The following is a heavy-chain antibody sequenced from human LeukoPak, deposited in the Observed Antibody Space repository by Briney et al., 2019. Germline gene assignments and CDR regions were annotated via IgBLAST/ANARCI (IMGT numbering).Heavy chain of an antibody. D-gene: IGHD3-3*01. V-gene: IGHV1-69*13. CDR1: GGTFSSYA. CDR2: IIPIFGTA. J-gene: IGHJ4*02. Sequence: SVKVSCKASGGTFSSYAISWVRQAPGQGLEWMGGIIPIFGTANYAQKFQGKVTITADESTSTAYMELSSLRSEDTAVYYCARSDLYDFWSGYPFDYWGQGTLVTVSS. CDR3: ARSDLYDFWSGYPFDY.